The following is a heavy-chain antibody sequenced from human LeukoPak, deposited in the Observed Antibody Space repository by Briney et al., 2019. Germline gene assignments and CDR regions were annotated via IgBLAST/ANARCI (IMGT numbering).Heavy chain of an antibody. Sequence: GGSLRLSCAASGFIFSHYGMRWVRQAPGKGLEWVAVIQNDASTENFADSVKGRFTISRDNSKNTVFLQMNSLRVEDTAVYYCARELSQIVWGGLDYGGQGTLVSVSS. CDR1: GFIFSHYG. D-gene: IGHD2-21*01. V-gene: IGHV3-33*05. CDR2: IQNDASTE. J-gene: IGHJ4*02. CDR3: ARELSQIVWGGLDY.